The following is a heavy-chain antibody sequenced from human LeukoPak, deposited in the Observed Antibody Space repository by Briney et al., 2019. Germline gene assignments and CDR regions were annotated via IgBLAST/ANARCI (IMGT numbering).Heavy chain of an antibody. CDR1: GGSFSGYY. D-gene: IGHD6-13*01. V-gene: IGHV4-34*01. J-gene: IGHJ4*02. CDR2: INHSGST. Sequence: SETLSLTCAVYGGSFSGYYWSWIRQPPGKGLEWIGEINHSGSTNYNPSLKSRVTISVDTSKNQFSLKLSSVTAADTAVYYCARGGLVWGIAAAYFDYWGQGTLVTVPS. CDR3: ARGGLVWGIAAAYFDY.